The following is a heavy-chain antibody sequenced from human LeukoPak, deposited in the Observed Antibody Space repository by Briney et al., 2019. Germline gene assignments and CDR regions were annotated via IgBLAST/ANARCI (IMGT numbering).Heavy chain of an antibody. D-gene: IGHD6-6*01. V-gene: IGHV3-23*01. J-gene: IGHJ4*02. CDR1: GFSFSNFA. CDR3: AKVSYSSSSDVGTSLGFDF. Sequence: GGSLRLSCAASGFSFSNFAMSWVRQAPGRGLEWVSVISGSGARTYYADSVKGRFTISRDNSKNTLFLQMNGLRAEDTAVYYCAKVSYSSSSDVGTSLGFDFWGQGSLVTVSS. CDR2: ISGSGART.